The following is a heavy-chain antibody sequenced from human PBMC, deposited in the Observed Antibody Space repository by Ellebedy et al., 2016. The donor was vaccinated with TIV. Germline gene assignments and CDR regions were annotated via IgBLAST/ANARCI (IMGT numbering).Heavy chain of an antibody. D-gene: IGHD6-19*01. Sequence: GGSLRLXCAASGFTLSSYWVHWVRQAPGKGLVWVSRINEDGSVTNYADSVQGRFTISRDSAKNTMYLQMNSLRADDTGLYYCARDRSGGGDLWGQGTLVTVSS. CDR2: INEDGSVT. V-gene: IGHV3-74*01. J-gene: IGHJ5*02. CDR1: GFTLSSYW. CDR3: ARDRSGGGDL.